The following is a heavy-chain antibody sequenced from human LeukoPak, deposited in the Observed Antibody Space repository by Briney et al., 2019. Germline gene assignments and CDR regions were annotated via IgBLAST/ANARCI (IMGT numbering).Heavy chain of an antibody. CDR1: GGSISSGGYS. D-gene: IGHD3-22*01. Sequence: PSQTLSLTCAVSGGSISSGGYSWSWIRHPPGKGLEWIGYIYYSGSTYYNPSLKSRVTISVDTSKNQFSLKLSSVTAADTAVYYCARASYSYDINGWVPFDYWGQGTLVTVSS. V-gene: IGHV4-30-4*07. CDR3: ARASYSYDINGWVPFDY. CDR2: IYYSGST. J-gene: IGHJ4*02.